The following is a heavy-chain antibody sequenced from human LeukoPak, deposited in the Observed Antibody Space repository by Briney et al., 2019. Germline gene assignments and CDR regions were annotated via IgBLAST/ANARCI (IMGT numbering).Heavy chain of an antibody. D-gene: IGHD5-18*01. CDR2: ILNDGGST. CDR1: GFTFNRYW. Sequence: GGSLRLSCAASGFTFNRYWMHWVCQAPGEGPVWVAHILNDGGSTSYADSVKGRLTISRDNAKNTLSLQMNSLRAEDTAVYYCVRHNYGYDYWGQGTPVTVSS. V-gene: IGHV3-74*01. CDR3: VRHNYGYDY. J-gene: IGHJ4*02.